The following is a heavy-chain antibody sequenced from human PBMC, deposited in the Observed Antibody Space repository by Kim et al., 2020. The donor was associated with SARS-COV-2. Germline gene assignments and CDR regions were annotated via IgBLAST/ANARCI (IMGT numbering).Heavy chain of an antibody. CDR1: GGSITSPIW. CDR2: SYHSGTT. D-gene: IGHD3-16*01. CDR3: ARGEYTRSLCG. J-gene: IGHJ4*02. V-gene: IGHV4-4*02. Sequence: SETLSLTCAVSGGSITSPIWWTWVRQSPGKGPEWIGESYHSGTTNYNPTLKSRVTISVDKSKNQFSLQLDSVTAADKAVYYCARGEYTRSLCGWGQGIVV.